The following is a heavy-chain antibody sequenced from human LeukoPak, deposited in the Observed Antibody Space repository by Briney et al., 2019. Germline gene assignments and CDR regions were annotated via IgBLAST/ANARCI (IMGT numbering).Heavy chain of an antibody. CDR1: GFTFSSYS. V-gene: IGHV3-48*01. CDR3: ARGYSALDY. CDR2: ISSNSITI. Sequence: GGSLRLSCAASGFTFSSYSMNWVRQAPGKGLEWVSYISSNSITIYYADSVKGRFTISRDSAKNSLYLQMNSLRGEDTALYYCARGYSALDYWGQGTLVTVSS. J-gene: IGHJ4*02. D-gene: IGHD6-13*01.